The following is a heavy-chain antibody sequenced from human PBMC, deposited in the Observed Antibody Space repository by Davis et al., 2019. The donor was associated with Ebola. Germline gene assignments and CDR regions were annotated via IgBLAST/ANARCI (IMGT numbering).Heavy chain of an antibody. D-gene: IGHD3-10*01. V-gene: IGHV6-1*01. CDR1: GDSVPSGG. J-gene: IGHJ6*04. Sequence: HSQTLSLTCAISGDSVPSGGWNWIRQSTSRGLEWLGRTYYNSKWYSDYAVSVKSRITINPDTSKNQFSLQLNSVTPEDTALYYCARGWFRGGMDVWGEGTTVTVSS. CDR2: TYYNSKWYS. CDR3: ARGWFRGGMDV.